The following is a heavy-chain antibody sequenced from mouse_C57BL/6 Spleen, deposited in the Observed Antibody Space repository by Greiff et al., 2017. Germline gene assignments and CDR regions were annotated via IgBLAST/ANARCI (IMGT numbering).Heavy chain of an antibody. V-gene: IGHV5-17*01. CDR2: ISSGSSTI. D-gene: IGHD1-1*01. J-gene: IGHJ3*01. Sequence: DVKLVESGGGLVKPGGSLKLSCAASGFTFSDYGMHWVRQAPEKGLEWVAYISSGSSTIYYADTVKGRFTISRDNAKNTLFLQMTSLRSEDTAMYYCARGDYYGSRFAYWGQGTLVTVSA. CDR1: GFTFSDYG. CDR3: ARGDYYGSRFAY.